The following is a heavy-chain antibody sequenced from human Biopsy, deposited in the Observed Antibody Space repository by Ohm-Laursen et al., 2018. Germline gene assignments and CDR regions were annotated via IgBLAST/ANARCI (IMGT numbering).Heavy chain of an antibody. CDR3: ARRGSGGRSFDH. Sequence: GTLSLTCTVSGDSINSSYWSWIRQPPGKGPEWIGDISDSGSTNYKPSLKSRVTISGDTSKNHFSLNRTSVTAADTAVYYCARRGSGGRSFDHWGQGTLVTVSS. J-gene: IGHJ4*02. CDR1: GDSINSSY. CDR2: ISDSGST. D-gene: IGHD2-15*01. V-gene: IGHV4-59*08.